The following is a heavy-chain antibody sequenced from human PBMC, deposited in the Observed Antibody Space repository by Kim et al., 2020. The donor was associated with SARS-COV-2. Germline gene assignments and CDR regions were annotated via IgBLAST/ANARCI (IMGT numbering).Heavy chain of an antibody. Sequence: SETLSLTCTVSGGSISSYYWSWIRQPAGKGLEWIGRIYTSGSTNYNPSLKSRVTMSVDTSKNQFSLKLSSVTAADTAVYYCARVSFLEMATDEYGMDAWGQGTTVTVSS. CDR3: ARVSFLEMATDEYGMDA. CDR2: IYTSGST. D-gene: IGHD5-12*01. CDR1: GGSISSYY. V-gene: IGHV4-4*07. J-gene: IGHJ6*02.